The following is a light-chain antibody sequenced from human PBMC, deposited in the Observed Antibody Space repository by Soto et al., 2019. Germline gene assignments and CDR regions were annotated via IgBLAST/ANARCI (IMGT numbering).Light chain of an antibody. V-gene: IGKV1-39*01. CDR3: QQSFSTLLIS. J-gene: IGKJ5*01. Sequence: DIQMTQSPSPLAASIGDGVTITCRASQNINTYLNWYQQKPGKAPKLLISAASNLQSGVPSRFSGSGSGTDFTLTISGLQPEDFATYYCQQSFSTLLISFGQGTRLEIK. CDR1: QNINTY. CDR2: AAS.